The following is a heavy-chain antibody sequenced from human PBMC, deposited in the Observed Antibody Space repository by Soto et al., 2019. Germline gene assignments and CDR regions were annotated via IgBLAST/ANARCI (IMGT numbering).Heavy chain of an antibody. Sequence: QVQLVESGGGVVQPGRSLRLSCAASGFTFSSYGMHWVRQAPGKGLEWVAVISYDGSNKYYADSVKGRFTISRDNSKNSLYLQMNSLRAEDTAVYYCAKYGIAAAGRYYYYGMDVWGQGTTVTVSS. CDR2: ISYDGSNK. CDR1: GFTFSSYG. CDR3: AKYGIAAAGRYYYYGMDV. V-gene: IGHV3-30*18. J-gene: IGHJ6*02. D-gene: IGHD6-13*01.